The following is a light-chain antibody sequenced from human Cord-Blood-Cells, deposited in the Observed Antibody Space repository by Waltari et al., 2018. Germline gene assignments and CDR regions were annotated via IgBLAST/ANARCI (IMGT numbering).Light chain of an antibody. CDR2: SNK. CDR3: AAWDDSLNGYV. V-gene: IGLV1-44*01. Sequence: QSVLTQPPSASGTPGQRVTISCSGSSSNIGSNTVNWYQQLPGTAPKLLIYSNKQRPSVVPDRFSGSNSGTSASRAISGLQSEDEADYYCAAWDDSLNGYVFGTGTKVTVL. CDR1: SSNIGSNT. J-gene: IGLJ1*01.